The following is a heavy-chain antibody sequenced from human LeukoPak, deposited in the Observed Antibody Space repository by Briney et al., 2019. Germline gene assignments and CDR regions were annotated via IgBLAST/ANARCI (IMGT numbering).Heavy chain of an antibody. J-gene: IGHJ6*02. CDR3: ARTTVTPYYYYYGMDV. V-gene: IGHV1-18*01. CDR2: TSAYNGNT. CDR1: GYTFTSYG. Sequence: ASVKVSCKASGYTFTSYGISWVRQAPGQGLEWMGWTSAYNGNTNYAQKLQGRVTMTTDTSTSTAYMELRSLRSDDTAVYYCARTTVTPYYYYYGMDVWGQGTTVTVSS. D-gene: IGHD4-17*01.